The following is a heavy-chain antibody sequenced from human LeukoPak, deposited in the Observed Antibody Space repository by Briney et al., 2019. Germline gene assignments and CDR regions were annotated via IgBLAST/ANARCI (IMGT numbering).Heavy chain of an antibody. Sequence: GGSLRLSYAASGFTVSSNYMSWVRQAPGKGLEWVSVIYSGGSTYYADSVKGRFTISRDNSKNTLYLQMNSLRAEDTAVYYCARDWNGDYYFDYWGQGTLVTVSS. CDR1: GFTVSSNY. CDR2: IYSGGST. V-gene: IGHV3-66*01. CDR3: ARDWNGDYYFDY. J-gene: IGHJ4*02. D-gene: IGHD4-17*01.